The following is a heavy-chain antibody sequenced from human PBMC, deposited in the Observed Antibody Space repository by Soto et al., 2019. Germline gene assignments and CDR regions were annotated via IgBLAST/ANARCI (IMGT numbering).Heavy chain of an antibody. CDR3: ARDVGVGSYGPQIQGMDV. D-gene: IGHD3-10*01. V-gene: IGHV1-18*01. J-gene: IGHJ6*02. CDR2: NDTHTADT. CDR1: GYNFITYG. Sequence: QAQVLQSGPEVKKPGASVKLSCETSGYNFITYGVSWVRQAPGQGLDWMGSNDTHTADTRYPQKFQGRVTVTADTSARTVYMEVRNLTSDDTAMYYCARDVGVGSYGPQIQGMDVWGQGTTVTVSS.